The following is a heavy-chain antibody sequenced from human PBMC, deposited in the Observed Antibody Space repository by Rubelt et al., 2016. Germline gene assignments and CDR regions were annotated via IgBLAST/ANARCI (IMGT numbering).Heavy chain of an antibody. Sequence: QVQLVQSGAEVKKPGASVKVSCEASGYTFTTYDINWVRQATGQGLEWMGWMNPNNGDTGYAQKFQGRVTRTTSINTAYLELTSLTAEDTAVYYCTRVPRERSLKDYWGQGTLVTVSS. D-gene: IGHD1-26*01. CDR1: GYTFTTYD. V-gene: IGHV1-8*01. CDR2: MNPNNGDT. J-gene: IGHJ4*02. CDR3: TRVPRERSLKDY.